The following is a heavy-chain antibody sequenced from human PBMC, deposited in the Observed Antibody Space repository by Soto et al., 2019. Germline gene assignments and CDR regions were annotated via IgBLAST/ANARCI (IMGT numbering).Heavy chain of an antibody. Sequence: GGSLRLSCAASGFTFDDYAMHWVRQAPGKGLEWASGISWNSGSIGYADSVKGRFTISRDNAKNSLYLQMNSLRAEDTALYYCAKDAQAVAQYFDYWGQGTLVTVSS. V-gene: IGHV3-9*01. J-gene: IGHJ4*02. D-gene: IGHD6-19*01. CDR1: GFTFDDYA. CDR3: AKDAQAVAQYFDY. CDR2: ISWNSGSI.